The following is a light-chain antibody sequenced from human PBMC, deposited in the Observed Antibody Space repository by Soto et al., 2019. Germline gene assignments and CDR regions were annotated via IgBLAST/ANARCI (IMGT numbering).Light chain of an antibody. CDR1: SSDIGSYDH. CDR3: ISYTDRQSYL. CDR2: AVS. V-gene: IGLV2-14*03. J-gene: IGLJ1*01. Sequence: QSVLTQPASVSWSPGQSITISCSATSSDIGSYDHVAWYQQFPGKSPKLIIYAVSDRPSGVYDRFSGPKSGISASLTISGLQTEDEADYYCISYTDRQSYLFGTGTKVTVL.